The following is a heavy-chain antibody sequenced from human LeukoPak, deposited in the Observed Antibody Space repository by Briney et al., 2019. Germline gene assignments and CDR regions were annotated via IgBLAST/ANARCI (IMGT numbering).Heavy chain of an antibody. CDR3: ARWGSSPSGVGGLDY. V-gene: IGHV4-31*03. J-gene: IGHJ4*02. Sequence: SETLSLTCTVSGGSISSGGYYWSWIRQHPGKGLEWIGYIFHSGSSYYNPSLQSRVAISVDTSKNQFSLRLSSVTAADTAVYYCARWGSSPSGVGGLDYWGQGTLVTVSS. CDR1: GGSISSGGYY. D-gene: IGHD2-2*01. CDR2: IFHSGSS.